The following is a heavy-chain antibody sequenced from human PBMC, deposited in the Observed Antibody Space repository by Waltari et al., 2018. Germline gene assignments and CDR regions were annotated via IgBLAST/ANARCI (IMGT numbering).Heavy chain of an antibody. CDR1: GYSISSGYY. Sequence: QVQLQESGPGLVKPSETLSLTCAVSGYSISSGYYWGWIRQPPGKGLEWIGSIYHSGSTYYNPSLKSRVTISVDTSKNQFYLKLSSVTAADTAVYYCARSPPGYYYDSSGLIWGQGTMGIVSS. CDR3: ARSPPGYYYDSSGLI. CDR2: IYHSGST. V-gene: IGHV4-38-2*01. J-gene: IGHJ3*02. D-gene: IGHD3-22*01.